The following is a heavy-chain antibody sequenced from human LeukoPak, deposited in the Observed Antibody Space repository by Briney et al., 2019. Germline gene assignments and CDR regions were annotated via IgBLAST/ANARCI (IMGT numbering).Heavy chain of an antibody. V-gene: IGHV1-69*01. CDR2: IIPIFGTA. Sequence: ASVKVSCKASGGTFSSYAISWVRQAPGQGLEWMGGIIPIFGTANYAQKFQGRVTITADESTSTAYMELSSLRSEDTAVYYCARGVDIVATIPGGFDYWGQGTLVTVSS. D-gene: IGHD5-12*01. CDR1: GGTFSSYA. J-gene: IGHJ4*02. CDR3: ARGVDIVATIPGGFDY.